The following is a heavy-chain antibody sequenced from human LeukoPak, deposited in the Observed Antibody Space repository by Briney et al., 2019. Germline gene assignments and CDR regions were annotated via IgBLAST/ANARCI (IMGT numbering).Heavy chain of an antibody. Sequence: SETLPLTCTVSGGSSSSSSYYWSWIRQPPGKGLEWIGYIHHGGSTNSNPSLKSRVTISIDTSKSQFSLQLTSVTAADTAVYYCARGVTTGLDWFDPWGQGTLVTVSS. CDR3: ARGVTTGLDWFDP. D-gene: IGHD2-21*02. CDR2: IHHGGST. J-gene: IGHJ5*02. V-gene: IGHV4-61*01. CDR1: GGSSSSSSYY.